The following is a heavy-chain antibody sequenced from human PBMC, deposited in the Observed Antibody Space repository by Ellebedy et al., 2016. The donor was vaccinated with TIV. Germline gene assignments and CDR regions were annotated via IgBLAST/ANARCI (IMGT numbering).Heavy chain of an antibody. CDR2: IRQEGDEI. D-gene: IGHD4-17*01. Sequence: GGSLRLSCAASGFNFRNYWMTWVRQAPGKGLEWVAKIRQEGDEIYYVESVKGRFTISRDNAKNSLFLQMNSLGVEDTAVYYCARRASYGDYAVQVNPWFDPWGQGTLVTVSS. CDR3: ARRASYGDYAVQVNPWFDP. CDR1: GFNFRNYW. J-gene: IGHJ5*02. V-gene: IGHV3-7*01.